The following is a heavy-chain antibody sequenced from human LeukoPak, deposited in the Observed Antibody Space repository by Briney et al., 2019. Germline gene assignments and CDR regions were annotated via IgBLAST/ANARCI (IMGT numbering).Heavy chain of an antibody. CDR2: ISAYNGNT. D-gene: IGHD2-2*01. CDR3: ARDLELSSWGIVVVPAASDY. Sequence: ASVKVSCKASGYTFTSYGISWVRQAPGQGLEWMGWISAYNGNTNYAQKLQGRVTMTTDTSTSTAYMELRSLRSDDTAVYYCARDLELSSWGIVVVPAASDYWGQGTLVTVSS. V-gene: IGHV1-18*01. CDR1: GYTFTSYG. J-gene: IGHJ4*02.